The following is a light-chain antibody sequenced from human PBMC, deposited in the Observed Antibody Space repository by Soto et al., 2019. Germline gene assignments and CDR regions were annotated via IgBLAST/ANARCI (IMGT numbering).Light chain of an antibody. Sequence: QAVVTQPPSVSGAPGQRVTISCTGSSSNIGAGYDVHWYQQLPGTAPKLLIYGNSNRPSGVPDRFSGSKSGTSASLAITGLQSDDEADYFCVAWYDSLDGPVFGGGTALTVL. V-gene: IGLV1-40*01. CDR3: VAWYDSLDGPV. J-gene: IGLJ2*01. CDR2: GNS. CDR1: SSNIGAGYD.